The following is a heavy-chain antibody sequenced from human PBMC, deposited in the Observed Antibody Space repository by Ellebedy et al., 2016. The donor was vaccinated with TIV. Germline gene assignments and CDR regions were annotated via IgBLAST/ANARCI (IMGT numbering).Heavy chain of an antibody. J-gene: IGHJ2*01. D-gene: IGHD3-10*01. CDR1: GGTFSSYA. Sequence: SVKVSCXASGGTFSSYAISWVRQAPGQGLEWMGRIIPILGIANYAQKFQGRVTITADKSTSTAYMELSSLRSEDTAVYYCAREVRGAGYFDLWGRGTLVTVSS. V-gene: IGHV1-69*04. CDR3: AREVRGAGYFDL. CDR2: IIPILGIA.